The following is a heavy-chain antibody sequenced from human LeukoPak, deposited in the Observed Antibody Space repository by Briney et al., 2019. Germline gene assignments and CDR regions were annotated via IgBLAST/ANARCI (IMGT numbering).Heavy chain of an antibody. V-gene: IGHV3-11*01. CDR3: AREDRSGRYKRYYYYGMDV. Sequence: GGSLRLSCAASGFTFSDYYMSWIRQAPGKGLEWVSYISSSGSTIYYADSVKGRFTISRDNAKNSLYLQMNSLGAEDTAVYYCAREDRSGRYKRYYYYGMDVWGQGTTVTVSS. D-gene: IGHD6-19*01. CDR1: GFTFSDYY. CDR2: ISSSGSTI. J-gene: IGHJ6*02.